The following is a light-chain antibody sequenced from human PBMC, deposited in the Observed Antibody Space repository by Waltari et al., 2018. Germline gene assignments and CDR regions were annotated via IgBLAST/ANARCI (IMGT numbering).Light chain of an antibody. J-gene: IGLJ1*01. V-gene: IGLV2-14*02. CDR2: DVS. CDR1: SSDVGSYNL. CDR3: SSYTSSSTLYV. Sequence: QSALTQPASVSGSPEQSITISCTGTSSDVGSYNLVSWYQQHPGKAPKLMIYDVSNRPSGISYRFSGSKSANTASLTISGLQAEDEADYYCSSYTSSSTLYVFGSGTKVTVL.